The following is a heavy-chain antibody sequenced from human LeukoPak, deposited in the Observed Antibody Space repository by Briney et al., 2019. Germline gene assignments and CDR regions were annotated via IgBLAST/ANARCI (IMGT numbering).Heavy chain of an antibody. V-gene: IGHV1-69*01. D-gene: IGHD5-18*01. CDR3: ARVNDTAMDCFDY. J-gene: IGHJ4*02. CDR2: IIPIFGTA. Sequence: VASVKVSCKASGGTFSSYAISWVRQAPGQGLEWMGGIIPIFGTANYAQKFQGRVTITADESTSTAYMELSSLRSEDTAVYYCARVNDTAMDCFDYWGQGTLVTVSS. CDR1: GGTFSSYA.